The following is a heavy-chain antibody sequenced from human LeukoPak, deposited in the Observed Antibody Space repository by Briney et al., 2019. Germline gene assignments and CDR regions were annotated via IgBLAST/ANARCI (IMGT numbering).Heavy chain of an antibody. CDR3: ARKSSDFWSGYFFDY. J-gene: IGHJ4*02. CDR1: GYTFTTYA. CDR2: ITTYNGNT. D-gene: IGHD3-3*01. V-gene: IGHV1-18*01. Sequence: ASVKVSCKASGYTFTTYAISWVRQAPGQGLEWMGWITTYNGNTNYAQRLQSRLTMTTDTSTSTAYMELRSLRSDDTAVYYCARKSSDFWSGYFFDYWGQGTLVTVSS.